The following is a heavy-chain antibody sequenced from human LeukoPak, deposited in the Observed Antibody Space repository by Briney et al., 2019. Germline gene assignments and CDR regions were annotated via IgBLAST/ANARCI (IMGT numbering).Heavy chain of an antibody. D-gene: IGHD6-13*01. V-gene: IGHV1-69*05. CDR1: GYTFTGYY. CDR2: IIPIFGTA. Sequence: SVKVSCKASGYTFTGYYMHWVRQAPGQGLEWMGGIIPIFGTANYAQKFQGRVTITTDESTSTAYMELSSLRSEDTAVYYCASIAAAGTGYYYYYMDVWGKGTTVTVSS. J-gene: IGHJ6*03. CDR3: ASIAAAGTGYYYYYMDV.